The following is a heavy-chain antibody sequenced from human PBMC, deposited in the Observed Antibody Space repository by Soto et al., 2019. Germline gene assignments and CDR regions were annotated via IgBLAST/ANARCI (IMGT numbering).Heavy chain of an antibody. CDR3: AKGKGFPGGYYYYYGMDV. Sequence: GGSLRLSCAASGFTFSSYAMSWVRQAPGKGLEWVSAISGSGGSTYYADSVKGRFTISRDNSKNTLYLQMNSLRAEDTAVYYCAKGKGFPGGYYYYYGMDVWGQGTTVTVSS. V-gene: IGHV3-23*01. CDR1: GFTFSSYA. CDR2: ISGSGGST. D-gene: IGHD6-13*01. J-gene: IGHJ6*02.